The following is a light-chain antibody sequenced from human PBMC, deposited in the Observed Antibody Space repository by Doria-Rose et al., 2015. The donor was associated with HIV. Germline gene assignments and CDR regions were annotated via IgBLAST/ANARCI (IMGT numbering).Light chain of an antibody. CDR3: HQYGTSWT. CDR1: QSCSSTY. Sequence: TQSPGTLSLSPGERATLSCRDSQSCSSTYLAWYQQKPGQARSLLIYDGSTRATGIADRFSASGSGTDFTLTINRLEPEDFALYYCHQYGTSWTFGQGTKVEI. CDR2: DGS. V-gene: IGKV3-20*01. J-gene: IGKJ1*01.